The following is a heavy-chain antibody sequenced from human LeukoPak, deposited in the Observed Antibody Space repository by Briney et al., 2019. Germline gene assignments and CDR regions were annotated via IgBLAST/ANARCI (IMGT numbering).Heavy chain of an antibody. V-gene: IGHV4-59*01. J-gene: IGHJ4*02. CDR2: IFDSGST. CDR1: GGSITSYY. D-gene: IGHD3-10*01. Sequence: SETLSLTCTVSGGSITSYYWSWLRQPPGKGLDWIAFIFDSGSTYYHPSLKSRVTISLDTSKKQFSLKLTSVTAADPAVYYCARDFGPSRGFDYWGQGTLVTVSS. CDR3: ARDFGPSRGFDY.